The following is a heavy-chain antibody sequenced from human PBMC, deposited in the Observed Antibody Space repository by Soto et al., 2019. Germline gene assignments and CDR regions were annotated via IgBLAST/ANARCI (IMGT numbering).Heavy chain of an antibody. CDR1: GFTFSSYA. V-gene: IGHV3-64D*06. J-gene: IGHJ4*02. CDR3: VKAEYHGSGSYYGY. D-gene: IGHD3-10*01. Sequence: PGGSLRLSCSASGFTFSSYAMHWVRQAPGKGLEYVSAISSNGGSTYYAESVKGRFTISRDNSKNTLYLQMSSLRVEDTAVYYCVKAEYHGSGSYYGYWGQGTLVTVSS. CDR2: ISSNGGST.